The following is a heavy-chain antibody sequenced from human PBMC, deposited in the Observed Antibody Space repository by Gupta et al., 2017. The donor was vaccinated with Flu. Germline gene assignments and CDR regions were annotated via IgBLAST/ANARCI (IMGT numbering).Heavy chain of an antibody. J-gene: IGHJ4*02. CDR1: GLSFAPHA. CDR3: AKDQGALIVTTYIFDY. CDR2: ISGSGEKT. D-gene: IGHD2/OR15-2a*01. V-gene: IGHV3-23*01. Sequence: EVQLLESGGGLVQPGGSRRLSCAASGLSFAPHAMSWFRQAPGKGLEWVSGISGSGEKTYFADSVKGRFTISRDNSKTTVYLQMNSLRAEDTAIYYCAKDQGALIVTTYIFDYWGQGTLVTVSS.